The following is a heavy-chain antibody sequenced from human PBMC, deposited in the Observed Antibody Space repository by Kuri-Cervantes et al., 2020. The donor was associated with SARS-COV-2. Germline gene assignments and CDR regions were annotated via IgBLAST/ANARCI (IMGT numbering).Heavy chain of an antibody. J-gene: IGHJ6*02. CDR3: ASLGLADGYNFYYYYYGMDV. V-gene: IGHV4-59*01. CDR2: IYYSGST. CDR1: GGSISSYY. Sequence: SETLSLTCTVSGGSISSYYWSWIRQPPGKGLEWIGYIYYSGSTNYSPSLKSRVTISVDTSKNQFSLKLSSVTAADTAVYYCASLGLADGYNFYYYYYGMDVWGQGTTVTVSS. D-gene: IGHD5-24*01.